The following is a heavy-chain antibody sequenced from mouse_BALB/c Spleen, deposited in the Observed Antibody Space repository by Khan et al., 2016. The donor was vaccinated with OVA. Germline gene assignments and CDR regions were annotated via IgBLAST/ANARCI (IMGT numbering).Heavy chain of an antibody. CDR1: GFSLTGYG. V-gene: IGHV2-6-7*01. J-gene: IGHJ4*01. CDR2: IWGDGST. D-gene: IGHD2-4*01. CDR3: SRAYYDNDRDAMDY. Sequence: QVQLKESGPGLVAPSQSLSITCTASGFSLTGYGVNWVRQPPGKGLEWLGMIWGDGSTDYNSALKSRLNNGKKNANRHVFLNMNRLQTDDTARYYCSRAYYDNDRDAMDYWGQGTSVTVSS.